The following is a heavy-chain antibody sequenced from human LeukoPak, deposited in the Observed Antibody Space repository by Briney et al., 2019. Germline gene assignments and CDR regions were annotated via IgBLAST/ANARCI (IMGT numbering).Heavy chain of an antibody. Sequence: ASVKVSCKVSGYTLTELSMHWVRQAPGKGLEWMGGFDPEDGETIYAQKFQGRVTMTEDTSTDTAYMELSSLRSEDTAVYYCATVHHYDFWSGYIDYWGQGTLVTVSS. CDR3: ATVHHYDFWSGYIDY. CDR2: FDPEDGET. CDR1: GYTLTELS. D-gene: IGHD3-3*01. J-gene: IGHJ4*02. V-gene: IGHV1-24*01.